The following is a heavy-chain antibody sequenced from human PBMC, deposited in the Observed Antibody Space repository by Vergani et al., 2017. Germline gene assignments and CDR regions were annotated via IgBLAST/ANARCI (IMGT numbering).Heavy chain of an antibody. V-gene: IGHV3-21*01. CDR3: ARDASRAVTTDFDY. CDR2: ISSSSSYI. Sequence: EVQLVESGGGLVKPGGSLRLSCAASGFTFSSYSMNWVRQAPGKGLEWVSSISSSSSYIYYADSVKGRFTISRDNAKNSLYLQMNSLRAEDTAVYYCARDASRAVTTDFDYWGQGTLVTVSS. J-gene: IGHJ4*02. CDR1: GFTFSSYS. D-gene: IGHD4-17*01.